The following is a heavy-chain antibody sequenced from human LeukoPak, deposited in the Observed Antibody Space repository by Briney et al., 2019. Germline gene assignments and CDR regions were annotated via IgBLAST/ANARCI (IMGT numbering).Heavy chain of an antibody. J-gene: IGHJ4*02. CDR1: GFAFRNNA. Sequence: PGGSLRLSCSASGFAFRNNAMHWLRQAPGKGLEYVSGISSNGGTTDYADSVKGRFTISRDNSKNTLYLQMSSLRPEDTSRYYCVSTYVFDSSGYYPFDYWGQGAQVTVSS. D-gene: IGHD3-22*01. CDR3: VSTYVFDSSGYYPFDY. V-gene: IGHV3-64D*09. CDR2: ISSNGGTT.